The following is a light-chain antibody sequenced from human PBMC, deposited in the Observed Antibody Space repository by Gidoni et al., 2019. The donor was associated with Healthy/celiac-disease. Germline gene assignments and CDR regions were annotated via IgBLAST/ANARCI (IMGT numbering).Light chain of an antibody. J-gene: IGKJ2*01. Sequence: DIKMTQSPSSLSASVGDRVTITCRASQSISSYLNWYQQKPGKAPKLLIYAASSLQSGVPSRFSGSGSGTDFTLTISSLQPEDFATYYCQQSYSLYTFGQGTKLEIK. CDR3: QQSYSLYT. V-gene: IGKV1-39*01. CDR1: QSISSY. CDR2: AAS.